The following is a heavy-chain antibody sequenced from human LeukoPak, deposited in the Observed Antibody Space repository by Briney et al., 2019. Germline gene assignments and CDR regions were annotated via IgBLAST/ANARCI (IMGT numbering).Heavy chain of an antibody. D-gene: IGHD2-21*01. J-gene: IGHJ6*02. Sequence: SVKVSCKASGGTFSSYAISWVRQAPGQGLEWMGGIIPIFGTANYAQKFQGRVTITADESTSTAYMELSSLRSEDTAVYYCARAIVGVHDYYYYGMDVWGQGTTVTVSS. CDR1: GGTFSSYA. CDR3: ARAIVGVHDYYYYGMDV. V-gene: IGHV1-69*13. CDR2: IIPIFGTA.